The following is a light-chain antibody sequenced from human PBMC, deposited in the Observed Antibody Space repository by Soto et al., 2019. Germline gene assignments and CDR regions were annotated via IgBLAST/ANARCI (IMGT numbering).Light chain of an antibody. CDR2: EVN. V-gene: IGLV2-8*01. Sequence: QSALTQPPSASGSPGQSVAISCTGTSSDVGGCNYVSWYQQHPGKAPKLMIYEVNKRPSGVPDRFSGSKSGNTASLTVSGLQAEDEADYYCSSYTSSSTYVFGTGTKV. J-gene: IGLJ1*01. CDR1: SSDVGGCNY. CDR3: SSYTSSSTYV.